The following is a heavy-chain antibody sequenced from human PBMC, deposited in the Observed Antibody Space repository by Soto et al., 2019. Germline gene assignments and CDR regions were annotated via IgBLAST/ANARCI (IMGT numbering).Heavy chain of an antibody. J-gene: IGHJ6*03. D-gene: IGHD1-7*01. CDR1: GGSISSYY. Sequence: SETLSLTCTVSGGSISSYYWSWIRQPPGKGLEWIGYIYYSGSTNYNPSIKSRVTISVDTSKNQFSLKLSSVTAADTAVYYCARAELVYYYYYMDVWGKGTTVTVSS. V-gene: IGHV4-59*01. CDR3: ARAELVYYYYYMDV. CDR2: IYYSGST.